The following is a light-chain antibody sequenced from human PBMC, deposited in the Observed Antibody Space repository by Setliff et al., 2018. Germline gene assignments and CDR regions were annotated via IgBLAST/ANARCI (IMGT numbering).Light chain of an antibody. CDR1: SSDVGGYNY. CDR3: SSSSSTQV. J-gene: IGLJ1*01. V-gene: IGLV2-14*03. Sequence: QSALTQPASVSGSPGQSITISCTGTSSDVGGYNYVSWYQQHPDKAPKLMIFDVSNRPSGVSNRFSGSKSGNTASLTISGLQAEDEADYYCSSSSSTQVFGTGTKVTVL. CDR2: DVS.